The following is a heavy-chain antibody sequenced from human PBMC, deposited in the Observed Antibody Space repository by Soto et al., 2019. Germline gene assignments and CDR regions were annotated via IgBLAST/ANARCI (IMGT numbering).Heavy chain of an antibody. J-gene: IGHJ4*02. V-gene: IGHV1-69*12. Sequence: QVQLVQSGAEVKKPGSSVKVSCKASGGTFSSYAISWVRQAPGQGLEWMGGIIPIFGTANYAQKFQGRVTITATEYTSTAYLELGQLGSEDTAVYYCARSKVVVVVAALDYWGQGTLGTVSS. CDR1: GGTFSSYA. D-gene: IGHD2-15*01. CDR3: ARSKVVVVVAALDY. CDR2: IIPIFGTA.